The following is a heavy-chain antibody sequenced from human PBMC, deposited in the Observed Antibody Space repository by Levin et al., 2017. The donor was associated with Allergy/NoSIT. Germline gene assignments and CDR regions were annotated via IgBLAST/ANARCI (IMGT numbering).Heavy chain of an antibody. J-gene: IGHJ4*02. CDR1: WDSVSSTSAT. D-gene: IGHD3-10*01. V-gene: IGHV6-1*01. CDR2: TFYRSNWYH. Sequence: SQTLSLPCAISWDSVSSTSATWHWLRQSPSRGLEWLGRTFYRSNWYHDYAVSMESRITFNPDTSKNQFSLQMNSVTPEDTAVYFCARGGWDGSGTAFDYWGQGTLVTVSS. CDR3: ARGGWDGSGTAFDY.